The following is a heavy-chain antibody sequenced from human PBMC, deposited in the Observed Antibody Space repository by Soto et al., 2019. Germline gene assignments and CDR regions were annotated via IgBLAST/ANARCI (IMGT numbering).Heavy chain of an antibody. CDR2: ASYDGSIK. CDR1: GFTFSTYA. D-gene: IGHD6-19*01. J-gene: IGHJ4*02. V-gene: IGHV3-30-3*01. CDR3: ARDRAVSAWAFDL. Sequence: QLVESGGGVVQPGRSLRLSCVGSGFTFSTYAMHWVRQAPGKGLEWVADASYDGSIKYYTDSVKGRFTISRDNSKNTLYLEMNSLRREDTAIYYCARDRAVSAWAFDLWGQGTLVSVSS.